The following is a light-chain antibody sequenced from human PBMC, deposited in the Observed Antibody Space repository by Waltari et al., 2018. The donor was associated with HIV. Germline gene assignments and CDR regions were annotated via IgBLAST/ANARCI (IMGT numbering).Light chain of an antibody. CDR3: TSYTSNNTLM. Sequence: QSALTQPASVSGSPGQSITISCTGTNSDVGGYNFVSWYQQHPGKAPTLMIYGVTNRPSGLSNRFSGSKSRNTASLTISGLQAEDEADYYCTSYTSNNTLMFGGGTKVTVL. CDR1: NSDVGGYNF. J-gene: IGLJ3*02. V-gene: IGLV2-14*01. CDR2: GVT.